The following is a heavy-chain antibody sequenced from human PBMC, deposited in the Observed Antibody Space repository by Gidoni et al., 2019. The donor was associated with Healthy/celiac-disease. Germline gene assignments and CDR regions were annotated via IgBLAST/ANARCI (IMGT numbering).Heavy chain of an antibody. D-gene: IGHD4-17*01. CDR1: GGSISSGGYS. Sequence: QLQLQESGSGLVKPSQPLSLTCAFSGGSISSGGYSWSWIRPPPGKGLEWIGYIYHSGSTYYNPSLKSRVTISVDRSKNQFSLKLSSVTAADTAVYYCAREGYGDYLNWFDPWGQGTLVTVSS. V-gene: IGHV4-30-2*01. J-gene: IGHJ5*02. CDR2: IYHSGST. CDR3: AREGYGDYLNWFDP.